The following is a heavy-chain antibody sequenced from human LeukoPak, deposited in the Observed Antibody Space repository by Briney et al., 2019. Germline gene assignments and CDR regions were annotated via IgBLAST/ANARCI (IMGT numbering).Heavy chain of an antibody. Sequence: RGSLRLSPSAPGFTSSSSGMHWVRQAPGKGLEHVSTISSNGGSTYYADAVKGRFTISRDNSKNTVSLQMSSLRAEDTAVYYCVESSVQQQEDYWGQGTLVTVSS. V-gene: IGHV3-64D*09. CDR3: VESSVQQQEDY. D-gene: IGHD6-13*01. J-gene: IGHJ4*02. CDR1: GFTSSSSG. CDR2: ISSNGGST.